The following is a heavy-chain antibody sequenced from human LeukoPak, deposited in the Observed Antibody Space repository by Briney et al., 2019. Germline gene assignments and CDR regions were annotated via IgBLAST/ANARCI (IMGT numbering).Heavy chain of an antibody. Sequence: GGSLRLSCAASGFTFNFYAMTWVRQAPGKGPEWVSATSGTGESTYYADSVKGRFTVSRDNAKNSMYLQMNSLRAEDTAVYYCVREPSQGAFDIWGQGTMVTVSS. V-gene: IGHV3-23*01. CDR1: GFTFNFYA. J-gene: IGHJ3*02. CDR3: VREPSQGAFDI. CDR2: TSGTGEST.